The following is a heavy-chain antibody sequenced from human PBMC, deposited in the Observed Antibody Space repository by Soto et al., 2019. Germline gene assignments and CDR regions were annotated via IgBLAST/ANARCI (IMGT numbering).Heavy chain of an antibody. CDR3: ARAPLGGGDCPDY. D-gene: IGHD2-21*02. CDR1: GFTFSSYS. Sequence: GGSLRLSCAVSGFTFSSYSMNWVRQAPGKGLEWVSSISSSSSYIYYADSVKGRFTISRDNAKNSLYLQMNSLRAEDTAVYYCARAPLGGGDCPDYWGQGTLVTVS. CDR2: ISSSSSYI. V-gene: IGHV3-21*03. J-gene: IGHJ4*02.